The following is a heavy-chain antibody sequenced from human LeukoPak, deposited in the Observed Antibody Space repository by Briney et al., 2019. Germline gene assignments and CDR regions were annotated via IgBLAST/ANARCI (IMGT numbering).Heavy chain of an antibody. CDR1: GFTFSSYE. Sequence: PGGSLRLSCAASGFTFSSYEMNWVRQAAGKGLEWGSYISSSSSTIYYADCVKGRFTISRDNTKNRLFLGMNRQRAEDRAVYYCAKDLMPRRRESWNRIAAAGPQPPDYWGQGTLVTVSS. CDR2: ISSSSSTI. D-gene: IGHD6-13*01. V-gene: IGHV3-48*01. J-gene: IGHJ4*02. CDR3: AKDLMPRRRESWNRIAAAGPQPPDY.